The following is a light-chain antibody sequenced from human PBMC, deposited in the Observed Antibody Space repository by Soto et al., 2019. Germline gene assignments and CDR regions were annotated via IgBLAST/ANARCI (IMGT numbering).Light chain of an antibody. V-gene: IGKV3-15*01. CDR2: GAS. CDR3: LQYDNWPPWT. Sequence: EIVMTQSPPTLSVSPGERATLSCRASQTVGRNLAWYQQKPGQAPRLLIYGASTRATGTPARFSGSGSGTEFSLTISSLQSEDFALYYCLQYDNWPPWTFGQGTKVEIK. J-gene: IGKJ1*01. CDR1: QTVGRN.